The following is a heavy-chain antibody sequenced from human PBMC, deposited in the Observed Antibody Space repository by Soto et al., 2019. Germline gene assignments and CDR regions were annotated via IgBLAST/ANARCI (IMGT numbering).Heavy chain of an antibody. Sequence: ASVKVSCKASGYTFTSYYINWVRQATGQGLEWMGWMNPNSGNTGYAQKFQGRVTMTRNTSISTAYMELSSLRSEDTAVYYCARGRRIITYYYGSGSSNYWGQGTLVTVSS. V-gene: IGHV1-8*01. CDR1: GYTFTSYY. D-gene: IGHD3-10*01. CDR2: MNPNSGNT. J-gene: IGHJ4*02. CDR3: ARGRRIITYYYGSGSSNY.